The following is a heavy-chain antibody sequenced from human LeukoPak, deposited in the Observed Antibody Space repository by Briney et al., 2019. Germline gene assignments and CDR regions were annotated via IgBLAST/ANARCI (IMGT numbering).Heavy chain of an antibody. CDR2: INHSGST. D-gene: IGHD3-22*01. Sequence: SETLSLTCAVYGGFFSGYYWSWIRQRPGKGLEWIGEINHSGSTNYNPSLKSRVTISVDTSKNQFSLKLSSVTAADTAVYYCARDAYYYDSSGYRLDYWGQGTLVTVSS. CDR1: GGFFSGYY. V-gene: IGHV4-34*01. J-gene: IGHJ4*02. CDR3: ARDAYYYDSSGYRLDY.